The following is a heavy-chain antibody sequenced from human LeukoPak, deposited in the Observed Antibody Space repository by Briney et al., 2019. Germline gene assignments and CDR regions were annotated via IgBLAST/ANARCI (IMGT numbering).Heavy chain of an antibody. J-gene: IGHJ4*02. CDR1: GGSINNYH. D-gene: IGHD1-1*01. V-gene: IGHV4-59*01. CDR2: ISYSGTT. CDR3: GRVTTGTVDH. Sequence: SETLSLTCTVSGGSINNYHWGWIRQPPGKGLEWIGYISYSGTTNYNPSLKSRVTISVDMSKSQFSLKLNSVTAADTAVYYCGRVTTGTVDHWGQGTLVSVSS.